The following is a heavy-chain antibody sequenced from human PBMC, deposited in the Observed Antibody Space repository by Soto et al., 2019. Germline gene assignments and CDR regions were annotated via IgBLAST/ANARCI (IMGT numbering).Heavy chain of an antibody. Sequence: QVQLQESGPGLVKPSETLSLTCTVSGGSISSYYWSWIRQPPGKGLEWIGYIYYSGSTNYNPSLRSRVTISVDTSKNQFSLKLSSVTAADTAVYYCARGYYGDYACDIWGQGTMVTVSS. CDR1: GGSISSYY. CDR3: ARGYYGDYACDI. D-gene: IGHD4-17*01. V-gene: IGHV4-59*01. CDR2: IYYSGST. J-gene: IGHJ3*02.